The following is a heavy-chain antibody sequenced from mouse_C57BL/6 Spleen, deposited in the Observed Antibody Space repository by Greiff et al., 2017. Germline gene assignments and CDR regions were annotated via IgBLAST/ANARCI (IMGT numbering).Heavy chain of an antibody. CDR1: GYTFTSYW. D-gene: IGHD1-1*01. V-gene: IGHV1-61*01. J-gene: IGHJ2*01. CDR2: IYPSDSET. Sequence: QVQLQQPGAELVRPGSSVNLSCKASGYTFTSYWMDWVKQRPGQGLEWIGNIYPSDSETHYNQQFKDKATLTVDKYSSTAYMQLSSLTSEDSAVYYSARDDSRSYYFDYWGQGTTLTVSS. CDR3: ARDDSRSYYFDY.